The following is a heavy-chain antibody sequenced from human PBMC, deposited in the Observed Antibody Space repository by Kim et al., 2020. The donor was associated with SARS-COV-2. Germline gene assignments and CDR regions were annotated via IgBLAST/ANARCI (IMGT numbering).Heavy chain of an antibody. D-gene: IGHD2-21*02. CDR2: IYYSGST. J-gene: IGHJ4*02. CDR1: GGSISSYY. Sequence: SETLSLTCPVPGGSISSYYWSWIRQPPGKGLEWIGYIYYSGSTNYNPALKSRVTISVDTSKNQFSLKLLYVTAAVTAVYHCARVLRGVVTAPALDYWGQGTLVTVSS. V-gene: IGHV4-59*01. CDR3: ARVLRGVVTAPALDY.